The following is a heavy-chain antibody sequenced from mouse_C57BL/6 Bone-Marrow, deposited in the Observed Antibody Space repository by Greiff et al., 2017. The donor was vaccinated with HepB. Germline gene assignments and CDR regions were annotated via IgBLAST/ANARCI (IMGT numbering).Heavy chain of an antibody. CDR1: GYTFTDYN. Sequence: EVQVVESGPELVKPGASVKIPCKASGYTFTDYNMDWVKQSHGKSLEWIGDINPNNGGTIYNQKFKGKATLTVDKSSSTAYMELRSLTSEDTAVYYCARWGTYDGYQDYFDYWGQGTTLTVSS. CDR2: INPNNGGT. V-gene: IGHV1-18*01. D-gene: IGHD2-3*01. J-gene: IGHJ2*01. CDR3: ARWGTYDGYQDYFDY.